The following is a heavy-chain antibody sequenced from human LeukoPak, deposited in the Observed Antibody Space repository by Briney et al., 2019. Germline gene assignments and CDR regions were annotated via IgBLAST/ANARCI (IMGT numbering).Heavy chain of an antibody. CDR2: IYYSGST. Sequence: SETLSLTCTVSGGSISSYYWSWFRQPPGTGLEWIGYIYYSGSTNYNPSLKSRVTISVDTSKNQFSLKLSSVTAADTAVYYCARHCSGGSCYSVFDYWGQGTLVTVSS. D-gene: IGHD2-15*01. J-gene: IGHJ4*02. CDR1: GGSISSYY. V-gene: IGHV4-59*01. CDR3: ARHCSGGSCYSVFDY.